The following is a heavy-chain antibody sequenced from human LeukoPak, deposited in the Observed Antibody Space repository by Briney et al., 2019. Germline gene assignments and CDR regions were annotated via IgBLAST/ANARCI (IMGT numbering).Heavy chain of an antibody. D-gene: IGHD3-22*01. V-gene: IGHV4-61*08. J-gene: IGHJ3*02. CDR2: ITHSGRT. CDR3: ARVTLYDSSGPQHLDAFDI. Sequence: PSETLSLTCTVSGGSISSGDYYWSWVRQSPGEGLEWIGEITHSGRTNYNPSLKSRVTISVDTSKNQFSLKLSSVTAADTAVYYCARVTLYDSSGPQHLDAFDIWGQGTMVTVSS. CDR1: GGSISSGDYY.